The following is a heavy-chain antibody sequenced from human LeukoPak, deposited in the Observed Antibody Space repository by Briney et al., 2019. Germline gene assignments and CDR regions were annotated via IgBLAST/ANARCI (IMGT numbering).Heavy chain of an antibody. CDR1: GGSISSSSYY. Sequence: SETLSLTCTVSGGSISSSSYYWGWIRQPPGKGLEWIGYIYYSGSTNYNPSLKSRVTISVDTSKNQFSLKLSSVTAADTAVYYCATNFGYSYGYGGGPGADYYYYYMDVWGKGTTVTVSS. V-gene: IGHV4-61*05. CDR3: ATNFGYSYGYGGGPGADYYYYYMDV. J-gene: IGHJ6*03. D-gene: IGHD5-18*01. CDR2: IYYSGST.